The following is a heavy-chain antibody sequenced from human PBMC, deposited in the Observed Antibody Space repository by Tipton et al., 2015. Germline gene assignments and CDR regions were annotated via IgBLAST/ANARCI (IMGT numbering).Heavy chain of an antibody. CDR1: GYTFSSYA. J-gene: IGHJ4*02. D-gene: IGHD5-12*01. V-gene: IGHV3-23*01. Sequence: SLRLSCAGSGYTFSSYAMSWVRQAPGKGLEWVSAISGSGDSTYYADSVRGRFTISRDSSKNTPYLQMNGLRSEDTAVYYCAKAHNMVATGGNYWGQGTLVTVSS. CDR3: AKAHNMVATGGNY. CDR2: ISGSGDST.